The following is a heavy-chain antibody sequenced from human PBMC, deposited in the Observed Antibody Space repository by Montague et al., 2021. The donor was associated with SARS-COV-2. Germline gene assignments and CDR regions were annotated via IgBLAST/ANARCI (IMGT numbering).Heavy chain of an antibody. J-gene: IGHJ3*02. V-gene: IGHV6-1*01. D-gene: IGHD2-15*01. CDR1: GDSVSSNTAT. CDR3: ARTTTRMLYPENAFDI. Sequence: CAISGDSVSSNTATWNWIRQSPSRGLEWLGRTCYRSKWYHDYVISLKSRITINPDTSKNQFSLQLSSVAPEDTAVFYCARTTTRMLYPENAFDIWGQGTMVTVSS. CDR2: TCYRSKWYH.